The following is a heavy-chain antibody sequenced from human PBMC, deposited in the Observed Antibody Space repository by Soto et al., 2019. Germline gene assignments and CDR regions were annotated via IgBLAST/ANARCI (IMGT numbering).Heavy chain of an antibody. CDR2: ISSNGGST. J-gene: IGHJ5*02. CDR1: GFTFSSYA. V-gene: IGHV3-64D*06. D-gene: IGHD1-7*01. CDR3: VKDVEPGITGTTIWFDP. Sequence: PGGSLRLSCSASGFTFSSYAMHWVRQAQGKGMEYVSAISSNGGSTYYADSVKGRFTISRDNSKNTLYLQMSSLRAEDTAVYYCVKDVEPGITGTTIWFDPWGQGTLVTVSS.